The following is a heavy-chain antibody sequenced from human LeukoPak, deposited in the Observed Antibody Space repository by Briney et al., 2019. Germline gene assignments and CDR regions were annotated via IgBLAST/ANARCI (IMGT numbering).Heavy chain of an antibody. Sequence: GGSLRLSCAASGFTFSSHGMHWVRQAPGKGLEWVAVISYDENNKYYADSVKGRFTISRDNSKNTVYLQMNSLRAEDTAVYYCTKDQDFRLGSMDHWGQGTLVTVSS. CDR1: GFTFSSHG. CDR3: TKDQDFRLGSMDH. J-gene: IGHJ4*02. CDR2: ISYDENNK. V-gene: IGHV3-30*18. D-gene: IGHD7-27*01.